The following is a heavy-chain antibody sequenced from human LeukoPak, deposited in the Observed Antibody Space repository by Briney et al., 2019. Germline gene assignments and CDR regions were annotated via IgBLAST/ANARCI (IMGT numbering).Heavy chain of an antibody. V-gene: IGHV1-2*02. D-gene: IGHD5-18*01. CDR1: GYTFTGYY. CDR2: INPNSGGR. Sequence: ASVKVSCKASGYTFTGYYVHWVRQAPGQGLEWMGLINPNSGGRDYAQKFQGKVTMTRDTSISTAYMELRGLRSDDKAMYYCARGPIQLWPYRFDYWGQGTLVAVSS. CDR3: ARGPIQLWPYRFDY. J-gene: IGHJ4*02.